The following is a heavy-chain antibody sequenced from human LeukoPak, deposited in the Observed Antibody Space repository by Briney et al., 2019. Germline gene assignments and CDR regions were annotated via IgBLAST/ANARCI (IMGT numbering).Heavy chain of an antibody. CDR3: ARGMVGGYFDL. Sequence: QSGGSLTLSCAASGFTFNSYDMHWLRQAPGKGREYVSAIATDGGTTYYAKSVKGRFTISRDNSKNTLFLQMGSLRAEDMGVYYCARGMVGGYFDLWGRGTLVTVSS. J-gene: IGHJ2*01. D-gene: IGHD2-15*01. CDR1: GFTFNSYD. V-gene: IGHV3-64*01. CDR2: IATDGGTT.